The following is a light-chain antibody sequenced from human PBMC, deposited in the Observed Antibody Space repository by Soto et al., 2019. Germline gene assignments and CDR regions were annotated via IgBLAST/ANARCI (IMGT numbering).Light chain of an antibody. CDR1: QSVSSS. CDR2: RAS. Sequence: EILMTQSPATLSVSPGERATLSCRASQSVSSSLAWYQQKPGQAPRLLIFRASTRATGIPARFSGSGSGTEFTLTISSLQSEDFAVYYCQQYSNWPPFTFGPGTKVDIK. V-gene: IGKV3-15*01. J-gene: IGKJ3*01. CDR3: QQYSNWPPFT.